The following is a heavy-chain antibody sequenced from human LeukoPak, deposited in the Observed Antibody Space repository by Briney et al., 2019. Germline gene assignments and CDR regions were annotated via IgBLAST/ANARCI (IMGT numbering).Heavy chain of an antibody. J-gene: IGHJ4*02. CDR2: VYYSGST. V-gene: IGHV4-61*01. CDR3: ARTQYCSGDSCYFGYFDY. Sequence: SETLSLTCTVSGGSVSSASYYWSWIRRPPGKGLEWIGYVYYSGSTNYNPSLKSRVTVSVDTSKNQFSLKLSSVTAADTAVYYCARTQYCSGDSCYFGYFDYWGQGTLATVSS. D-gene: IGHD2-15*01. CDR1: GGSVSSASYY.